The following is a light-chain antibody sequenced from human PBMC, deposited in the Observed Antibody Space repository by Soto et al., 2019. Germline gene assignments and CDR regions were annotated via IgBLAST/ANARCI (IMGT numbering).Light chain of an antibody. CDR1: SSDVGAYNY. CDR2: EVS. CDR3: SSFAGSSNVI. Sequence: QSALTQAPSVSGSPGQSVTFSCIGTSSDVGAYNYVSWYQQHPGKAPKLMIYEVSKRPSGVPDRFSGSKSANTASLTVSGLQAEDEADYYCSSFAGSSNVIFGGGTKLTVL. V-gene: IGLV2-8*01. J-gene: IGLJ2*01.